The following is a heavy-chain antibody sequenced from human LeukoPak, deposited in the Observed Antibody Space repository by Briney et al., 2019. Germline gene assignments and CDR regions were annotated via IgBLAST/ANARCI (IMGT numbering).Heavy chain of an antibody. CDR1: GGSFSGYY. J-gene: IGHJ3*02. CDR2: INHSGST. V-gene: IGHV4-34*01. CDR3: AREDVEMATLRALDI. Sequence: SETLSLTCAVYGGSFSGYYWSWIRQPPGKGLEWIGEINHSGSTNYNPSLKSRVTISVDTSKNQFSLKLSSVTAADTAVYYCAREDVEMATLRALDIWGQGTMVTVSS. D-gene: IGHD5-24*01.